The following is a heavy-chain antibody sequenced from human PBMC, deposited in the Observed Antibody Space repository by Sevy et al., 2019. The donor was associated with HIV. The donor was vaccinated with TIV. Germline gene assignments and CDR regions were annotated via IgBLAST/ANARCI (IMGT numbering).Heavy chain of an antibody. V-gene: IGHV4-30-4*01. CDR2: IYYSGKT. Sequence: SETLSLTCTVSGGSISSGGYYWTWIRQPPGKGLEYIGYIYYSGKTYYNPSLKSRVTMSVDTSKNHFSLRLTSVTAADTAVYYCARGDDTSGPLGNWFDPWGQGTLVTVSS. CDR1: GGSISSGGYY. J-gene: IGHJ5*02. CDR3: ARGDDTSGPLGNWFDP. D-gene: IGHD3-22*01.